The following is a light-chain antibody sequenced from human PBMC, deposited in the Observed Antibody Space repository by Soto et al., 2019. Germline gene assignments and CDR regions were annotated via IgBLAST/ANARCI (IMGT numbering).Light chain of an antibody. Sequence: DIQMTQSPSTLSASVGDRVTITCRASQSIGRFLAWYQHQPGKAPKLLIYDASTLESGVPSRFSGTGSATEFTFSITSLQPEDFGTYYCQQCYMGWTFXQAPKVDI. CDR2: DAS. J-gene: IGKJ1*01. CDR3: QQCYMGWT. V-gene: IGKV1-5*01. CDR1: QSIGRF.